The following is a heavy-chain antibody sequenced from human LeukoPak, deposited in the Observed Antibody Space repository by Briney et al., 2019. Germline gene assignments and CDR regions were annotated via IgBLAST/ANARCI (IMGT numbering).Heavy chain of an antibody. V-gene: IGHV3-11*04. CDR1: GFTFSDYY. Sequence: PGRSLRLSCAASGFTFSDYYMRWLCQAPGKGLERVTEINSSRSTIYYADAVKGRFTISRDKAKNSLHLQMISLGAEDTAVYYCARFSSSSGGFDYWGQGTLVTVSS. J-gene: IGHJ4*02. D-gene: IGHD6-6*01. CDR3: ARFSSSSGGFDY. CDR2: INSSRSTI.